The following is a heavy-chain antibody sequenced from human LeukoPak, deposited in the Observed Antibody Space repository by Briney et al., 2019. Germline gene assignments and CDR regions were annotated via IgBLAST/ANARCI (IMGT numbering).Heavy chain of an antibody. CDR2: ISSSSTTI. V-gene: IGHV3-48*04. CDR1: GFTFSTYN. D-gene: IGHD6-19*01. CDR3: ATEGAAVAPYGMDV. Sequence: GGSLRLSCAASGFTFSTYNMNWVRQAPGKGLEWVSYISSSSTTIYYADSVKGRFTISRDNAKNSLYLQMNSLRAEDTAVYYCATEGAAVAPYGMDVWGQGTTVTVSS. J-gene: IGHJ6*02.